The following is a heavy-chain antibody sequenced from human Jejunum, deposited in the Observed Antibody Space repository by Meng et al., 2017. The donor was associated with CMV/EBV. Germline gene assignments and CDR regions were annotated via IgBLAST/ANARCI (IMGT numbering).Heavy chain of an antibody. Sequence: LTCIFSGYSIASSYWSWFRQSPVKGLESIGYIYYNGDTNYNPSLRSRATMSLDMSKNQFSLRLTSVTAADTAVYYCAKTARIPTAWGQGTLVTVSS. V-gene: IGHV4-59*01. J-gene: IGHJ1*01. CDR2: IYYNGDT. CDR3: AKTARIPTA. D-gene: IGHD1-14*01. CDR1: GYSIASSY.